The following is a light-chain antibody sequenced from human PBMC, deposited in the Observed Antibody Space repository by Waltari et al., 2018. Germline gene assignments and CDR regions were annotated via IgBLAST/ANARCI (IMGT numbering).Light chain of an antibody. CDR2: WAS. CDR1: QSVISSFNNKNY. V-gene: IGKV4-1*01. CDR3: QQYSATPPT. J-gene: IGKJ1*01. Sequence: DIVMTQSPDSLAGSLGEGATINCKSSQSVISSFNNKNYLTWFQQKAGEPPKLLIYWASTRESGVPDRFSGSGSGTDFTLTISGLQAEDVAVYYCQQYSATPPTFGQGTKVEIK.